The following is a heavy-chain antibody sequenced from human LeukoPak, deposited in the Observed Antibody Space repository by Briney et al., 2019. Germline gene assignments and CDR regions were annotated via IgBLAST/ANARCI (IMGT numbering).Heavy chain of an antibody. Sequence: PGGSLRLSCVAAGFTFSNYVMSWVRQAPGKGLEWGSSISGSGGTTYYGDSVKGRFGISRDNSRNTLYLQMNSLRAEDTAAYYCAKDRVSTVTTNYFDYWGQGTLVTVSS. J-gene: IGHJ4*02. CDR3: AKDRVSTVTTNYFDY. V-gene: IGHV3-23*01. CDR1: GFTFSNYV. CDR2: ISGSGGTT. D-gene: IGHD4-17*01.